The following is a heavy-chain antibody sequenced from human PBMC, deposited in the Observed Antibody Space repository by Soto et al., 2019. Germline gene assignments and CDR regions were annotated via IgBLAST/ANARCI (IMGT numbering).Heavy chain of an antibody. CDR2: INGGNGNT. J-gene: IGHJ5*02. V-gene: IGHV1-3*01. Sequence: ASVKVSCKASEYTFTSYTMHWVRQAPGQRLEWMGWINGGNGNTKYSQKFQGRVTITRDTSASTAYMELSSLRSEDTAVYYCARDLDSSGWYSDWFDPWGQGTLVTVSS. CDR1: EYTFTSYT. CDR3: ARDLDSSGWYSDWFDP. D-gene: IGHD6-19*01.